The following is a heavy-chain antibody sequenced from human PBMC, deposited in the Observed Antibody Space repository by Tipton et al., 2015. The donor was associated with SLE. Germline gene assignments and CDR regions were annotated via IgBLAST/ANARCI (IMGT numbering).Heavy chain of an antibody. CDR1: GGSISSGDYH. CDR2: VYHSGNT. CDR3: ARQHSSDWYVDY. V-gene: IGHV4-39*07. D-gene: IGHD6-19*01. Sequence: TLSLTCSVSGGSISSGDYHWGWLRQPAGKGMEGIGNVYHSGNTYDNPSLESRVTISVDTSQNQFSLNLSLLTAADTAVYYCARQHSSDWYVDYWGQGTLVTVSS. J-gene: IGHJ4*02.